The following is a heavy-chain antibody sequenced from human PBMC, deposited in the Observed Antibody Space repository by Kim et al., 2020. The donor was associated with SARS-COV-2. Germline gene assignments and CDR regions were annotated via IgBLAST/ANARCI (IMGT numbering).Heavy chain of an antibody. V-gene: IGHV4-39*01. Sequence: GSTCCNPSLKSRGTISVDTSKNQFSLKLSSVTAADTAVYYCARPTGTSDYWGQGTLVTVSS. CDR3: ARPTGTSDY. CDR2: GST. D-gene: IGHD1-7*01. J-gene: IGHJ4*02.